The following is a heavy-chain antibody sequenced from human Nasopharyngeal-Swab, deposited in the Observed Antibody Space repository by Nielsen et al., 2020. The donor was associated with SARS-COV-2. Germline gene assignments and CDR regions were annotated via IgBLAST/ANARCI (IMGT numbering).Heavy chain of an antibody. CDR1: GFTFSSNT. Sequence: GGSLRLSCAASGFTFSSNTIHWVPKAPGKGLEWVAVISYDASDKYYADSVKARFTLPRDNSKNTVYLQMNSLRAEDTAVYYCARDRPHWGCDYWGQGTLVTVSS. V-gene: IGHV3-30*04. J-gene: IGHJ4*02. CDR2: ISYDASDK. D-gene: IGHD3-16*01. CDR3: ARDRPHWGCDY.